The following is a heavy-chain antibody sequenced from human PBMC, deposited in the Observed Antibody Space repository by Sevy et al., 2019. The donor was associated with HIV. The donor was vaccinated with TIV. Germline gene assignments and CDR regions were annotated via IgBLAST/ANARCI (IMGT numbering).Heavy chain of an antibody. CDR2: IYSGGST. CDR1: GFTVSSNY. CDR3: ASAHPVMGRGVMSRVGWFDP. V-gene: IGHV3-53*01. J-gene: IGHJ5*02. Sequence: GGSLRLSCAASGFTVSSNYMSWVRQAPGKGLEWVSVIYSGGSTYYADSVKGRFTISQDNSENRLYLQMNSLRAEETGMYSCASAHPVMGRGVMSRVGWFDPWGQGTLVTVSS. D-gene: IGHD3-10*01.